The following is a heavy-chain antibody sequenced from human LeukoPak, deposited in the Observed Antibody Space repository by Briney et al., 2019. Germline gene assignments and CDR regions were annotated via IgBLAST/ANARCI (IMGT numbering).Heavy chain of an antibody. V-gene: IGHV4-31*11. D-gene: IGHD3-22*01. CDR3: ARDSRYSYDSSGYDY. CDR1: GGSISSSNW. J-gene: IGHJ4*02. CDR2: IYYSGST. Sequence: SGTLSLTCAVSGGSISSSNWWSWIRQHPGKGLEWIGYIYYSGSTYYNPSLKSRVTISVDTSKNQFSLKLSSVTAADTAVYYCARDSRYSYDSSGYDYWGQGTLVTVSS.